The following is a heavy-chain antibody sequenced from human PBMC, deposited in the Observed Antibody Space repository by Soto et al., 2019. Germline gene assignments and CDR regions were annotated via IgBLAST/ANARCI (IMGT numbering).Heavy chain of an antibody. CDR2: ISYDGSNK. CDR3: AKEEEFGPLYDY. CDR1: GFTFSSHG. D-gene: IGHD3-10*01. Sequence: PGGSLRLSCAASGFTFSSHGMHWVRQAPGKGLEWVAVISYDGSNKYYADSVKGRFTISRDNSKNTLYLQMNSLRAEDTAVYYCAKEEEFGPLYDYWGQGTLVTVSS. V-gene: IGHV3-30*18. J-gene: IGHJ4*02.